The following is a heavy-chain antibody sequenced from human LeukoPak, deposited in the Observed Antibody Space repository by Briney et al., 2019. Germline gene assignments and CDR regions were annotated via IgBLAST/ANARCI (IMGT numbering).Heavy chain of an antibody. CDR3: ARDIVGATVAYYYYYMDV. CDR1: GGSISSYY. J-gene: IGHJ6*03. CDR2: IYTSGST. D-gene: IGHD1-26*01. Sequence: TETLSLTCTVSGGSISSYYWSWIRQPAGKGLEWIGRIYTSGSTNYNPSLKSRVTMSVDTSKNQFSLKLSSVTAADTAVYYCARDIVGATVAYYYYYMDVWGKGTTVTISS. V-gene: IGHV4-4*07.